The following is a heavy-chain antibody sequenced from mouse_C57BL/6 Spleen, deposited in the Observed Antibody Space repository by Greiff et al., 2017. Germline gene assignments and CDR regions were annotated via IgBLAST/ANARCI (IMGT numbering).Heavy chain of an antibody. Sequence: QVQLQQPGAELVRPGSSVKLSCKASGYTFTSYWMGWVKQRPGQGLEWIGNIYPSDSETHYNQKFKDKATLTVDKSSSTAYMQLSSLTSEDSAVYYCARSNSPYYFDYWGQGTTLTVSS. CDR1: GYTFTSYW. CDR3: ARSNSPYYFDY. CDR2: IYPSDSET. J-gene: IGHJ2*01. D-gene: IGHD2-5*01. V-gene: IGHV1-61*01.